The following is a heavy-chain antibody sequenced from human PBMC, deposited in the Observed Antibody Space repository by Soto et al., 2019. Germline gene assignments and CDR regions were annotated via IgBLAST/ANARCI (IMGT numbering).Heavy chain of an antibody. CDR3: ATVRTIFGVVTYFDY. Sequence: ASVKVSCKVSGYTLTELSIHWVRQAPGKGLEWMGGFDPEDGETIYAQKFQGRVTMTEDTSTDTAYMELSSLRSEDTAVYYCATVRTIFGVVTYFDYWGQGTLVTVSS. J-gene: IGHJ4*02. D-gene: IGHD3-3*01. V-gene: IGHV1-24*01. CDR2: FDPEDGET. CDR1: GYTLTELS.